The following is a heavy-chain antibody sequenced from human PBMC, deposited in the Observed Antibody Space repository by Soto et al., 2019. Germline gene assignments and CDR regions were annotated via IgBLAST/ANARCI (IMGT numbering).Heavy chain of an antibody. V-gene: IGHV1-69*01. J-gene: IGHJ6*02. CDR3: ARDRPGIAAAGDASDYGMDV. CDR1: GGTFSSYA. D-gene: IGHD6-13*01. Sequence: QVQLVQSGAEVKKPGSSVKVSCKASGGTFSSYAISWVRQAPGQGLEWMGGIIPIFGTANYAQKFQGRVTITAEESTSTAYMELSSLRSEDTAVYHCARDRPGIAAAGDASDYGMDVWGQGTTVTVSS. CDR2: IIPIFGTA.